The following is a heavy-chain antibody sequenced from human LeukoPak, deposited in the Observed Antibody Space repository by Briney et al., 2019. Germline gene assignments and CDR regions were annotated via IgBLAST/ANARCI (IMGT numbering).Heavy chain of an antibody. CDR1: GFTLSSYA. D-gene: IGHD2-21*02. CDR2: ISGSGSST. Sequence: GGSLRLSCAASGFTLSSYAMAWVRQAPGKGLQWVSAISGSGSSTYYADSVKGWFTISRDNSKNTLFLQMNSLRAEDTAVYYCAGSSCGGNCYSGFDYWGQGTLVTVSS. V-gene: IGHV3-23*01. CDR3: AGSSCGGNCYSGFDY. J-gene: IGHJ4*02.